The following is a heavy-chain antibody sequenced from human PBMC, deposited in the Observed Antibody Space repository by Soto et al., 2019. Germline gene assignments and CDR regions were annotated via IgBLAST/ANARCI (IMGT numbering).Heavy chain of an antibody. V-gene: IGHV4-59*01. J-gene: IGHJ6*02. CDR3: ARDRWGYCGVDCYPLDV. Sequence: QVRLQESGPGLVKPSETLSLTCTVSGASISRYYWSWLRQSPGKGLEWIGYLYNTGSTIYNPSLKSRVTLSVDTSKNQFCLKMNAVTAADTAVYYCARDRWGYCGVDCYPLDVCGQGTKVTVSS. CDR1: GASISRYY. D-gene: IGHD2-21*02. CDR2: LYNTGST.